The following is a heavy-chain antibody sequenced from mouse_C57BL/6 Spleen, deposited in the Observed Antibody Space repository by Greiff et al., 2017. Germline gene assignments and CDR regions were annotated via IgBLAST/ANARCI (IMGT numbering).Heavy chain of an antibody. D-gene: IGHD2-4*01. CDR1: GFSLTSYA. J-gene: IGHJ4*01. Sequence: VKLMESGPGLVAPSQSLSITCTVSGFSLTSYAISWVRQPPGKGLEWLGVIWTGGGTNYNSALKSRLSISKDNSKSQVFLKMNSLQTDDTARYYCARCFYDYGGYAMDYWGQGTSVTVSS. CDR3: ARCFYDYGGYAMDY. V-gene: IGHV2-9-1*01. CDR2: IWTGGGT.